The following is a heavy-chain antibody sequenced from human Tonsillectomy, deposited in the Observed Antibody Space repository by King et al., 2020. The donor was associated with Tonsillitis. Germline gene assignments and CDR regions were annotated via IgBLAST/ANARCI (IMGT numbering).Heavy chain of an antibody. CDR1: GGSISSSSYY. CDR3: ARDPNTVTTMGDAFDI. CDR2: IYYSGST. V-gene: IGHV4-39*07. D-gene: IGHD4-17*01. J-gene: IGHJ3*02. Sequence: QLQESGPGLVKPSETLSLTCTVSGGSISSSSYYWGWIRQPPGQGLEWIGSIYYSGSTYYNPSLKSRVTISVDTSKNQFSLKLSSVTAADTAVYYCARDPNTVTTMGDAFDIWGQGTMVTVSS.